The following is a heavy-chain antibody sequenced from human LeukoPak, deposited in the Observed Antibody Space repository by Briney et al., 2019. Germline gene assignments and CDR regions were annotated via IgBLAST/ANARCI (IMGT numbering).Heavy chain of an antibody. D-gene: IGHD6-13*01. Sequence: PSKTLSLTCSVSGGSISSYYWAWLRQPPGKGLEWIGSIYYSGSTYYNPSLKSRVTISVDTSKNQFSLKLSSVTAADTAVYYCARVEKYTSSGPTDPWGQGTLVTVSS. CDR1: GGSISSYY. CDR2: IYYSGST. CDR3: ARVEKYTSSGPTDP. V-gene: IGHV4-59*12. J-gene: IGHJ5*02.